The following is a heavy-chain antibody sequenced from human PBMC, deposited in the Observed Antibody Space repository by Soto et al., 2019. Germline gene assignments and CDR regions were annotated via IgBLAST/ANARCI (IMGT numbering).Heavy chain of an antibody. CDR2: INHSGST. Sequence: PSETLSLTCAVYGGSFSGYYWSWIRQPPGKGLEWIGEINHSGSTNYNPSLKSRVTISVDTSKNQFSLKLSSVTAADTAVYYCARGGDGYSYGYDYYYYMDVWGKGTTVTVSS. J-gene: IGHJ6*03. V-gene: IGHV4-34*01. CDR3: ARGGDGYSYGYDYYYYMDV. CDR1: GGSFSGYY. D-gene: IGHD5-18*01.